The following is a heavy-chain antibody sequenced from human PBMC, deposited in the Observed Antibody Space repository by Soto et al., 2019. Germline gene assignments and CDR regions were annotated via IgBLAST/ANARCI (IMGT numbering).Heavy chain of an antibody. Sequence: PSETLSLTCAVSGGSISSGGYSWSWIRQPPGKGLEWIGYIYYSGSTYYNPSLKSRVTISVDTSKNQFSLKLSSVTAADTAVYYCSGYCSGGSCYNHRTFDIWGQGTMVTVSS. D-gene: IGHD2-15*01. CDR2: IYYSGST. CDR1: GGSISSGGYS. CDR3: SGYCSGGSCYNHRTFDI. V-gene: IGHV4-30-4*01. J-gene: IGHJ3*02.